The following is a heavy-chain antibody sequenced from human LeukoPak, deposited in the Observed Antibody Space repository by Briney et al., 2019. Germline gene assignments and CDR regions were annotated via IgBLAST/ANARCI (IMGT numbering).Heavy chain of an antibody. V-gene: IGHV3-23*01. D-gene: IGHD3-22*01. CDR3: AKVGPPITMTNWFDP. J-gene: IGHJ5*02. CDR2: ISGGGGST. Sequence: GGSLRLSCAASGFTFSSYAMSWVRQAPGKGLEWVSTISGGGGSTYYADSVKGRFAISRDNSKNTLYLQMNSLRAEDTAVYYCAKVGPPITMTNWFDPWGQGTLVTVSS. CDR1: GFTFSSYA.